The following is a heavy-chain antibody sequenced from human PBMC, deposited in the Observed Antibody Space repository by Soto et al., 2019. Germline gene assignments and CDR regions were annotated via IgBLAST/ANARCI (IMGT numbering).Heavy chain of an antibody. D-gene: IGHD5-12*01. V-gene: IGHV1-58*02. J-gene: IGHJ6*02. Sequence: ASAKVSCKASGFTFTSSAMQWVRQARGQRLEWIGWIVVGSGNTNYAQKFQERVTITRNMSTITAYMELSSLRSEDTAVYYCAAGVGSGYDISEYYYYGMDVWGQGTTVTVSS. CDR2: IVVGSGNT. CDR3: AAGVGSGYDISEYYYYGMDV. CDR1: GFTFTSSA.